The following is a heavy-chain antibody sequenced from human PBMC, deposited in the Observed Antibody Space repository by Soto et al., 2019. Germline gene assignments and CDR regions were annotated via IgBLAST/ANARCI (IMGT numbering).Heavy chain of an antibody. CDR3: ARVYSSLSSYDN. J-gene: IGHJ4*02. CDR1: GFTFSTLW. Sequence: QPGGSLRLSCAASGFTFSTLWVHWVRQAPGKGLVWVSRISSDGSRTSYADSVKGRFTISRDNAKNTLYLQMNSLRAEDTAIYYCARVYSSLSSYDNWGQGTLVTVSS. CDR2: ISSDGSRT. D-gene: IGHD5-18*01. V-gene: IGHV3-74*01.